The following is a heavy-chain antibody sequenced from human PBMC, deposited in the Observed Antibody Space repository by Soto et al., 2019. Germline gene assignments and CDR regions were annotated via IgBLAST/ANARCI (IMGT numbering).Heavy chain of an antibody. CDR1: GESVSSNTAA. V-gene: IGHV6-1*01. Sequence: SQTLSLTCAISGESVSSNTAAWNWIRSSPSRGLEWLGRTYYRSNWRHDYAVSVRSRITVNPDTSKNHFSLQLNSVTPDDTAVYYCARGVAGSGFDLWGQGTLVTVSS. CDR2: TYYRSNWRH. CDR3: ARGVAGSGFDL. J-gene: IGHJ4*02. D-gene: IGHD6-19*01.